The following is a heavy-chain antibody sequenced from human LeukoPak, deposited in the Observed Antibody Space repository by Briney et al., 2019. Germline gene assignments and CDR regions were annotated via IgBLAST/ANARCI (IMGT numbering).Heavy chain of an antibody. CDR1: GGTFSSYA. V-gene: IGHV1-69*13. D-gene: IGHD5-12*01. CDR3: ARASGDSSDYDFPKPYSY. J-gene: IGHJ4*02. Sequence: ASVTVSCTASGGTFSSYAISWVRQAPGQGLEWMGGIIPIFGTANYAQKFQGRVTITADESTTTAYMRLNSLRSEDTAVYYCARASGDSSDYDFPKPYSYWGQGTLVTVSS. CDR2: IIPIFGTA.